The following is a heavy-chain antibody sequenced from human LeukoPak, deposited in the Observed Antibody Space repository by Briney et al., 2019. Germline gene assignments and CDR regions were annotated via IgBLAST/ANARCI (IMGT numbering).Heavy chain of an antibody. D-gene: IGHD4-17*01. Sequence: GGSLRLSCAASGFTFSNYGMHWVRQAPGKGLEWVAVISYDGSNKYHADSMKGRFTISRDNSKNTLYLQMNSLRDEDTAVYYCAKETGDLYFDYWGQGILVTVSS. CDR1: GFTFSNYG. CDR3: AKETGDLYFDY. J-gene: IGHJ4*02. V-gene: IGHV3-30*18. CDR2: ISYDGSNK.